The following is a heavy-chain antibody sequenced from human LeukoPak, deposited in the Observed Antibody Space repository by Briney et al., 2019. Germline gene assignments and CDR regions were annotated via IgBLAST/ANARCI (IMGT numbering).Heavy chain of an antibody. J-gene: IGHJ5*02. Sequence: GRSLRLSCAASGFTFDDYAMHWVRQAPGKGLEWVSGISWNSGSIGYADSVKGRFTISRDNAKNSLYLQMNSLRAEDTAVYYCARDRPHNWFDPWGQGTLVTVSS. D-gene: IGHD6-6*01. V-gene: IGHV3-9*01. CDR3: ARDRPHNWFDP. CDR2: ISWNSGSI. CDR1: GFTFDDYA.